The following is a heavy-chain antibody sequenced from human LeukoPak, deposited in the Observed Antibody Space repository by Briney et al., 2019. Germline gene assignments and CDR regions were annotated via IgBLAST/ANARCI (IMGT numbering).Heavy chain of an antibody. CDR1: GDSISSYY. CDR2: IYYSGGT. Sequence: PSETLSLTCTVSGDSISSYYWSWIRQPPGKGLEWIGCIYYSGGTDYNPSLKSRVTISVDTSKNQFSLKLRSVTAADTAVYYCARHVTISGPYDASDIWGQGTMVTVS. CDR3: ARHVTISGPYDASDI. J-gene: IGHJ3*02. D-gene: IGHD5-24*01. V-gene: IGHV4-59*08.